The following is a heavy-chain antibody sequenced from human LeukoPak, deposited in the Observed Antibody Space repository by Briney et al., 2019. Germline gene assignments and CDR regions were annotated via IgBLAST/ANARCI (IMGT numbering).Heavy chain of an antibody. CDR3: ARGAMAVY. D-gene: IGHD5-18*01. Sequence: SETLSLPCDVFGGSFSGYYWSWIRQPPGKGLEWIGEINHSGSTNYNPSLKSRVTISVDTSKNQFSLKLSSVTAADTAVYYCARGAMAVYWGQGTLVTVSS. CDR2: INHSGST. J-gene: IGHJ4*02. V-gene: IGHV4-34*01. CDR1: GGSFSGYY.